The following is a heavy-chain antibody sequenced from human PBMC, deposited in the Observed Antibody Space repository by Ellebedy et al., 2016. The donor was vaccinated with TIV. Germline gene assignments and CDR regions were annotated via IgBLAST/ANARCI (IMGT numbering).Heavy chain of an antibody. CDR1: GFTFSSYG. D-gene: IGHD6-19*01. Sequence: PGGSLRLSCAASGFTFSSYGMHWVRQAPGKGLEWVAVIWYDGSNKYYADSVKGRFTISRDNSKNTLYLQMNSLRAEDTAVYYCARGVEQWLVRGEYWGQGTLVTVSS. V-gene: IGHV3-33*08. CDR3: ARGVEQWLVRGEY. CDR2: IWYDGSNK. J-gene: IGHJ4*02.